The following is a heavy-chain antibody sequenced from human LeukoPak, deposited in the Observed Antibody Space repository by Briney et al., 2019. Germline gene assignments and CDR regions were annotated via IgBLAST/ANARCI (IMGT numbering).Heavy chain of an antibody. D-gene: IGHD6-19*01. CDR2: INPNLGTT. J-gene: IGHJ4*02. CDR1: GYSFIGYY. CDR3: ARNTDGYSSGWTLDY. Sequence: EASVKVSCKASGYSFIGYYMHWVRQAPGQGLEWMGWINPNLGTTNYAQKFQGRVTMTRDTSISTAYMELSRLGSDDTAVYYCARNTDGYSSGWTLDYWGQGTLVTVSS. V-gene: IGHV1-2*02.